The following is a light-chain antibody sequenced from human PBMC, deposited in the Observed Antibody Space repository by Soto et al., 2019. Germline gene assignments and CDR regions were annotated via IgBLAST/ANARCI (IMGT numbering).Light chain of an antibody. J-gene: IGKJ1*01. CDR1: QTVRCNY. V-gene: IGKV3-20*01. Sequence: EIVLTQSVGTLSLSPGERATLSCRASQTVRCNYLSWLQQTPGQSPSLLIYAASTRAAAVPDRFSGSGYGTYFFLTINSLEPEDFAVDYRQHYDNAPWTVGQGTKLYMK. CDR3: QHYDNAPWT. CDR2: AAS.